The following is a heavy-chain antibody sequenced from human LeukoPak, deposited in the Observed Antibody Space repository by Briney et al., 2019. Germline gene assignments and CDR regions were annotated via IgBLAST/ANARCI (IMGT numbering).Heavy chain of an antibody. Sequence: ASVKVSCKASGGTFSSYAIRWVRQAPGQGLEWTGGIIPIFGTANYAQKFQGRVTITADESTSTAYMELSSLRSEDTAVYYCARVHQTTAGTDYWGQGTLVTVSS. CDR2: IIPIFGTA. D-gene: IGHD6-13*01. CDR1: GGTFSSYA. J-gene: IGHJ4*02. CDR3: ARVHQTTAGTDY. V-gene: IGHV1-69*13.